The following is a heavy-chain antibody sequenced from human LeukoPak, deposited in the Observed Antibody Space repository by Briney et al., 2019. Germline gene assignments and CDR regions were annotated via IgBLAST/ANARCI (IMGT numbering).Heavy chain of an antibody. Sequence: SETLSLTCTVSCGSISSGGYYWSWIRQHPGKGLEWIGYIYYSGSTYFNPSLKSRVTISVDTSKNQFSLKLSSVTAADTAVYYCARGYSSGWHDAFDIWGQGTMVTVSS. CDR2: IYYSGST. V-gene: IGHV4-31*03. CDR1: CGSISSGGYY. D-gene: IGHD6-19*01. CDR3: ARGYSSGWHDAFDI. J-gene: IGHJ3*02.